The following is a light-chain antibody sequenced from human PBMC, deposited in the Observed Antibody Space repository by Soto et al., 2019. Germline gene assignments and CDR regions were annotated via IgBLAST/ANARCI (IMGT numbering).Light chain of an antibody. CDR1: QSVSSSN. CDR2: GAY. CDR3: QHYGTSPPYT. V-gene: IGKV3-20*01. J-gene: IGKJ2*01. Sequence: EIVLTQSPGTLSLSPGERTTLSCRASQSVSSSNLLWYQQKRGQAPRLLIYGAYKKATGIPDRFSGSGSGTDYTLTISRLKPEDFALYYCQHYGTSPPYTFGQGTKVEIK.